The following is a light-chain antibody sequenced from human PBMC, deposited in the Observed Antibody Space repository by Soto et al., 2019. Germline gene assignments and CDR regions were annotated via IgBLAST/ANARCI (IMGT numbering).Light chain of an antibody. CDR3: QQYKSYSPIT. CDR2: AAS. V-gene: IGKV1-39*01. J-gene: IGKJ5*01. CDR1: QSISGY. Sequence: DIQMTQSTSSLSASVGDRVTITCRASQSISGYLNWYLQRPQKAPELLIYAASTLESGVPSRFSGSGSGTDFTLTISSLQSEDFATYYCQQYKSYSPITFGQGTRLEIK.